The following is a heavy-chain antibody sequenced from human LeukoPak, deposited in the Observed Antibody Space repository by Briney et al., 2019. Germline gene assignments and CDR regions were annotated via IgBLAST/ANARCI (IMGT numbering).Heavy chain of an antibody. CDR1: GGSISSSNW. CDR3: GGGDLPHFDY. J-gene: IGHJ4*02. D-gene: IGHD2-21*02. V-gene: IGHV4-4*02. CDR2: IYHSGST. Sequence: SGTLSLTCAVSGGSISSSNWWSWVRQPPGKGLEWIGEIYHSGSTNYNPSLKSRVTISIDKSRSQFSLKLTSVTAADTAVYFCGGGDLPHFDYWGQGILVTVSS.